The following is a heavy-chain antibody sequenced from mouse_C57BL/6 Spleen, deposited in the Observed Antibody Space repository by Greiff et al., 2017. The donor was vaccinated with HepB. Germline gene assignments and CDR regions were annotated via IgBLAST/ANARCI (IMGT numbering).Heavy chain of an antibody. CDR3: ARHEGNRFSY. V-gene: IGHV5-6*01. J-gene: IGHJ3*01. CDR2: ISSGGSYT. D-gene: IGHD2-1*01. Sequence: EVMLVESGGDLVKPGGSLKLSCAASGFTFSSYGMSWVRQTPDKSLEWVATISSGGSYTYYKDSVKGRFTISRDNAKNTVYLQMSSMKSEDTAMYYCARHEGNRFSYWGQGTMLTVSA. CDR1: GFTFSSYG.